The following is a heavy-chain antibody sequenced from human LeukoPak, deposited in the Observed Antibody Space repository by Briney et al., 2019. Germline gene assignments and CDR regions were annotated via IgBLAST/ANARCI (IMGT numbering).Heavy chain of an antibody. CDR1: GFTFSTYA. V-gene: IGHV3-30*04. J-gene: IGHJ4*02. D-gene: IGHD3-22*01. CDR3: AARHHYDSSGYYYN. CDR2: ISYDGSSK. Sequence: GRSLRLSCAASGFTFSTYAMHWVRQAPGKGLEWVAVISYDGSSKYYADSVKGRFTISRDNAKNSLYLQMNSLRAEDTAVYYCAARHHYDSSGYYYNWGQGTLVTVSS.